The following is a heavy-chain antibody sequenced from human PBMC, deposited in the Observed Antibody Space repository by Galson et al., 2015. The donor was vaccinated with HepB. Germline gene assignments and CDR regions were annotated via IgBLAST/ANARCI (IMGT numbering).Heavy chain of an antibody. CDR2: INGDGSST. CDR3: ARARIAVAGFDY. CDR1: GFTFSTYW. Sequence: SLRLSCAASGFTFSTYWMHWVRQAPGKGLVWVSRINGDGSSTTYADSVKGRFTISRDNAKNTLYLQMNSLRAEDTAVYYCARARIAVAGFDYWGQGTLVTVSS. V-gene: IGHV3-74*01. J-gene: IGHJ4*02. D-gene: IGHD6-19*01.